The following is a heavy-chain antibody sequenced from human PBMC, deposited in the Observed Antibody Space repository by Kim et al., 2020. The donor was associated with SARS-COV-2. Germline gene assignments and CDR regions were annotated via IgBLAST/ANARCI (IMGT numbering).Heavy chain of an antibody. CDR3: ARTICSSTSCYRNWFDP. D-gene: IGHD2-2*02. CDR2: INPNSGGT. V-gene: IGHV1-2*06. J-gene: IGHJ5*02. CDR1: GYTFTGYY. Sequence: ASVKVSCKASGYTFTGYYMHWVRQAPGQGLEWMGRINPNSGGTNYAQKFQGRVTMTRDTSISTAYMELSRLRSDDTAVYYCARTICSSTSCYRNWFDPWGQGTLVTVSS.